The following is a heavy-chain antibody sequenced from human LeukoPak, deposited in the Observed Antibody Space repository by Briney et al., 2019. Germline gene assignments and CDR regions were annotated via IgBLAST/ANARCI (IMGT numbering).Heavy chain of an antibody. CDR1: GIAVSNNY. J-gene: IGHJ2*01. V-gene: IGHV3-53*01. CDR3: AREGHLGKYFDL. Sequence: GGSLRLSCAASGIAVSNNYMSWVRQAPGKGLDWVSVMYVGGRTFYADSVQGRFTISRDNSKNTLYLQVNSLRVEDTAVYYCAREGHLGKYFDLWGRGTQVTVSS. D-gene: IGHD3-16*01. CDR2: MYVGGRT.